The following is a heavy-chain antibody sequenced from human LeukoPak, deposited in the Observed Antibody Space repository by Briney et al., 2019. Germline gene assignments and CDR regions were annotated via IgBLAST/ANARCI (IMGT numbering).Heavy chain of an antibody. D-gene: IGHD6-13*01. Sequence: ASVKVSCKASGYTFTGYYMHWVRQAPGQGLEWMGWINPNSGGTNYAQKFQGRVTMTRDTSISTAYMELSRLRSDDTAVYYCARIAAAGGAFDIWGQGTMVTVSS. CDR2: INPNSGGT. J-gene: IGHJ3*02. CDR3: ARIAAAGGAFDI. CDR1: GYTFTGYY. V-gene: IGHV1-2*02.